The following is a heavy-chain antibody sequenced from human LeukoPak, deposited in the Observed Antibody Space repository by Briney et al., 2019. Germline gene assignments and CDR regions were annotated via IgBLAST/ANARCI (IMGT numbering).Heavy chain of an antibody. CDR2: INPNSGGT. V-gene: IGHV1-2*02. CDR1: GYTFTGYY. J-gene: IGHJ5*02. CDR3: ARVGQTTVTSWFDP. Sequence: ASVKVSCKASGYTFTGYYMHWVRQAPGQGLEWMGWINPNSGGTNYAQKLQGRVTMTTDTSTSTAYMELRSLRSDDTAVYYCARVGQTTVTSWFDPWGQGTLVTVSS. D-gene: IGHD4-17*01.